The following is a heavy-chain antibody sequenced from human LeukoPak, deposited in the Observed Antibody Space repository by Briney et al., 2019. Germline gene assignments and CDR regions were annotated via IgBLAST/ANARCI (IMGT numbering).Heavy chain of an antibody. CDR2: IKQDGSEK. V-gene: IGHV3-7*01. Sequence: GGSLRLSCAASGFTFSSYWMSWVRQAPGKGLEWVANIKQDGSEKYYVDSVKGRFTISRDNAKDTLYLQMNSLRAEDTAVYYCGRGLVRGVDYWGQGTLVTVSS. CDR1: GFTFSSYW. CDR3: GRGLVRGVDY. D-gene: IGHD3-10*01. J-gene: IGHJ4*02.